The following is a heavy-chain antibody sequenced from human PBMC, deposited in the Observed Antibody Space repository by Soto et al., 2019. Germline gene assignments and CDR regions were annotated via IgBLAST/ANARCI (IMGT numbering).Heavy chain of an antibody. Sequence: WETLSLTCTVSGGSIISYYWSWIRQSPEKGLEWIGYIHHSGSTLYNPSLNNRATVSLDRSNNQFSLKLTSVTAADTALYYCAREVRSNTGWYWDYWGQGTLVTVSS. D-gene: IGHD6-19*01. V-gene: IGHV4-59*01. J-gene: IGHJ4*02. CDR2: IHHSGST. CDR1: GGSIISYY. CDR3: AREVRSNTGWYWDY.